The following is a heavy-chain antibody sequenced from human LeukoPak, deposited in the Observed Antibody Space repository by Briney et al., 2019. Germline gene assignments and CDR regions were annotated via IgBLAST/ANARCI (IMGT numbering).Heavy chain of an antibody. CDR2: ISGSGGVT. D-gene: IGHD3-22*01. CDR3: AKDGYYYDSSAYYVIYCLDS. V-gene: IGHV3-23*01. CDR1: EFTFSSHA. Sequence: GGSLRLSCAASEFTFSSHAMSWVRQAPGKGLEWVSIISGSGGVTYYADSVKGRFTISRDNSKNTLYLQMNSLRAEDTAVYYCAKDGYYYDSSAYYVIYCLDSWGQGTLVTVSS. J-gene: IGHJ4*02.